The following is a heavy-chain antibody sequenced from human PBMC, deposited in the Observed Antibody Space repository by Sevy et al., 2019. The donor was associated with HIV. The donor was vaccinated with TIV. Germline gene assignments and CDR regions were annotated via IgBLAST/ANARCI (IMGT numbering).Heavy chain of an antibody. D-gene: IGHD1-26*01. J-gene: IGHJ4*02. CDR1: GGSITSLY. CDR3: AGENAWGKGYS. V-gene: IGHV4-59*08. Sequence: SETLFLTCTVSGGSITSLYWNWIRQPPGKGLEWIANIYYNGHINYNPSLKSRVTLSLDTSKNQFSLRLSSVTAADTAMYYCAGENAWGKGYSWGQGTLVTVSS. CDR2: IYYNGHI.